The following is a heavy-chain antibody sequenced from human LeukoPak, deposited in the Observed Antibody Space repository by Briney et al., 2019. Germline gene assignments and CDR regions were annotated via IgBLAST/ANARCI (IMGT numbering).Heavy chain of an antibody. Sequence: GGSLRLSCAASGFTFSTYSMSWVRQAPGKGLEWVSSISNSGTYIYYADSVKGRFTLSRDNAKNSLYLQMDSLRAEDTAVYYCARGSDILTAFSPDYWGQGTLVTVSS. CDR3: ARGSDILTAFSPDY. CDR1: GFTFSTYS. CDR2: ISNSGTYI. J-gene: IGHJ4*02. D-gene: IGHD3-9*01. V-gene: IGHV3-21*01.